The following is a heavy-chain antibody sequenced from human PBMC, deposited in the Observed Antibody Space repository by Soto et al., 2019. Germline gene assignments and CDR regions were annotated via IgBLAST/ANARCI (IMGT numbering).Heavy chain of an antibody. D-gene: IGHD2-8*01. CDR3: AKETANGVGAFDI. V-gene: IGHV3-23*01. CDR1: GYICTSYD. Sequence: RRAPGVFCAPSGYICTSYDMSWVRQAPGKGLEWVSTILVGGSTHYEDSVKGRFTISRDRSKNTLYLQMNSLTAGDTAVYYCAKETANGVGAFDICGQCTIVIGSS. CDR2: ILVGGST. J-gene: IGHJ3*02.